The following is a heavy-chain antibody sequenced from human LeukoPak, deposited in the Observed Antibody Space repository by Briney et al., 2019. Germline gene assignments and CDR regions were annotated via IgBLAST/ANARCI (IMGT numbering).Heavy chain of an antibody. D-gene: IGHD4-23*01. Sequence: SETLSLTCTVSGGSISSYYWSWIRQPPGKGLEWIGNISPSGSTNYNPSLKSRVTISVDASKGHISLRLSSVTAADTAVYYCATDYGGNSDWYFDLWGRGTLVTVSS. V-gene: IGHV4-4*08. CDR2: ISPSGST. CDR3: ATDYGGNSDWYFDL. CDR1: GGSISSYY. J-gene: IGHJ2*01.